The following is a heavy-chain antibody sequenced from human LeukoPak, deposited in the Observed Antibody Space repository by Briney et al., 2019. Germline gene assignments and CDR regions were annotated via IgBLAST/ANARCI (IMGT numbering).Heavy chain of an antibody. CDR3: ARFSGASQMAY. CDR2: IYYSGST. CDR1: GGSISSGGYY. Sequence: SETLSLTCTVSGGSISSGGYYWSWIRQHPGKGLEWIGYIYYSGSTYYNPSLKSRLTMSVDTSKNQFSLNLSSVAAADTAVYYCARFSGASQMAYWGQGTLVTVSS. V-gene: IGHV4-31*03. J-gene: IGHJ4*02. D-gene: IGHD2-15*01.